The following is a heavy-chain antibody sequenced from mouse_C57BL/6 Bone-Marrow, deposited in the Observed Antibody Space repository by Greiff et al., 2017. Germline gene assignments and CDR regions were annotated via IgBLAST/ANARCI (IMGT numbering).Heavy chain of an antibody. Sequence: QVQLKQSGAELVRPGTSVKMSCKASGYTFTNYWIGWAKQRPGHGLEWIGDIYPGGGYTNYNEKFKGKATLTADKSSSTAYMQFSSLTSEDSAIYYCARKGVLYHFDYWGQGTTLTVSS. V-gene: IGHV1-63*01. CDR2: IYPGGGYT. CDR1: GYTFTNYW. J-gene: IGHJ2*01. CDR3: ARKGVLYHFDY. D-gene: IGHD2-12*01.